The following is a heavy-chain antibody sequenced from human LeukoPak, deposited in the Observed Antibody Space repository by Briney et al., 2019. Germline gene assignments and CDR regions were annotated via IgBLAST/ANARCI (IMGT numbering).Heavy chain of an antibody. V-gene: IGHV3-23*01. CDR1: GFTFSSYA. CDR3: AKGNSGSYLMHFDY. D-gene: IGHD1-26*01. J-gene: IGHJ4*02. Sequence: GGSLRLSCAASGFTFSSYAMSWVRQAPGKGLEWVSGFSASGGSTYYADSVKGRFTTSRDNSKNTLYLQMNSLRAEDTAVYYCAKGNSGSYLMHFDYWGQGTLVTVSS. CDR2: FSASGGST.